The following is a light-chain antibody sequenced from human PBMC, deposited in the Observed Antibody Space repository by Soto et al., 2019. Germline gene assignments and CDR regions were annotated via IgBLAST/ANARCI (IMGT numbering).Light chain of an antibody. V-gene: IGKV1-6*01. CDR3: LQDFKYPWS. CDR2: GAS. Sequence: GDRVTITCRASQGIRSDLDLYQQKPGKAPKLLIYGASNLQSGVPSRFSGSGSGAVFTLTISSLQPEDFATYYCLQDFKYPWSSAQGTKADI. J-gene: IGKJ1*01. CDR1: QGIRSD.